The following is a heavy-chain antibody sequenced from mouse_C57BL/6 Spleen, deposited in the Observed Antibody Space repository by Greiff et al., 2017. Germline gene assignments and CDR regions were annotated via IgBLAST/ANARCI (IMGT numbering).Heavy chain of an antibody. CDR3: ARESPVGGFAY. Sequence: QVQLQQPGAELVKPGASVKLSCKASGYTFTSYWMHWVKQRPGRGLEWIGRIDPNSGGTKYNEKFKSKATLTVDKPSSTAYMQLSSLISEDSAVYYCARESPVGGFAYWGQGTLVTVSA. J-gene: IGHJ3*01. V-gene: IGHV1-72*01. CDR1: GYTFTSYW. D-gene: IGHD3-1*01. CDR2: IDPNSGGT.